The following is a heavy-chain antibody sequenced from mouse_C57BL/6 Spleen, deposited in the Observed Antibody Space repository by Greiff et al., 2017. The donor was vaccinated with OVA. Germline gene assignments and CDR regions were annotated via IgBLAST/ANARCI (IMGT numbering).Heavy chain of an antibody. CDR3: TRYGSYYGSDYYAMDY. D-gene: IGHD1-1*01. CDR2: IDPETGGT. V-gene: IGHV1-15*01. Sequence: QVQLQQSGAELVRPGASVTLSCKASGYTFTDYEMHWVKQTPVHGLEWIGAIDPETGGTAYNQKFKGKAILTADKSSSTAYMELRSLTSEDSAVYYCTRYGSYYGSDYYAMDYWGQGTSVTVSS. CDR1: GYTFTDYE. J-gene: IGHJ4*01.